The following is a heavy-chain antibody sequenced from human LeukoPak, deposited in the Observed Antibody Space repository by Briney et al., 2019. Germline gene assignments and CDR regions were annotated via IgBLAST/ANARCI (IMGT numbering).Heavy chain of an antibody. CDR2: IYYSGST. CDR3: ARDLLTAAGTGWWFDP. CDR1: GGSISSNY. D-gene: IGHD6-13*01. V-gene: IGHV4-59*01. Sequence: SETLSLTCTVFGGSISSNYWSWIRQPPGKGLEWIGYIYYSGSTNYNPSLKSRVTISVDTSKNQFSLKLSSVTAADTAVYYCARDLLTAAGTGWWFDPWGQGTLVTVSS. J-gene: IGHJ5*02.